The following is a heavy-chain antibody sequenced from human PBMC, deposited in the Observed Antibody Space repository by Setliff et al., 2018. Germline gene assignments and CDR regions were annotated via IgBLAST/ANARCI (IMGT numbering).Heavy chain of an antibody. CDR1: GGSVRGYY. Sequence: PSETLSLTCTVSGGSVRGYYWSWIRQPPGKGLEWIGYMYYSGDTNYNPSLKSRVTISVDTSKNQFSLELRSVTAADTAVYYCAKDYLSRWWNEPPLYFDDWGPGVLVTVSS. CDR2: MYYSGDT. J-gene: IGHJ4*01. D-gene: IGHD1-1*01. CDR3: AKDYLSRWWNEPPLYFDD. V-gene: IGHV4-59*02.